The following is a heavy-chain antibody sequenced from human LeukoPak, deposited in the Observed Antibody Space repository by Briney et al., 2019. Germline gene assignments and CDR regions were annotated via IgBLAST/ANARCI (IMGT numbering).Heavy chain of an antibody. J-gene: IGHJ6*02. V-gene: IGHV3-23*01. CDR2: ISGSGGST. CDR3: AKGPFHPPTLAVADYYYGMDV. Sequence: PGGSLRLSCAASGFTFSSYAMSWVRQAPGKGLEWVSAISGSGGSTYYADSVKGRFTISRDNSKNTLYLQMNSLRAEDTAVYYCAKGPFHPPTLAVADYYYGMDVWGQGTTVTVSS. D-gene: IGHD6-19*01. CDR1: GFTFSSYA.